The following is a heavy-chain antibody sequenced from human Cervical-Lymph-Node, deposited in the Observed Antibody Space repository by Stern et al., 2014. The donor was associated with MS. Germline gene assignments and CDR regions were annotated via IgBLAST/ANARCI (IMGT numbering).Heavy chain of an antibody. CDR2: IYPSDSDT. V-gene: IGHV5-51*03. D-gene: IGHD3-10*01. CDR1: GYRFSSHW. CDR3: ARRGDEAVYGLDV. J-gene: IGHJ6*02. Sequence: VQLGQSGAEVKKPGESLKISCKGSGYRFSSHWIGWVRQMPGKGLEYMGIIYPSDSDTRYSPSFQGRVTISVDKSINIAYLQWSSLKPSDTAIYYCARRGDEAVYGLDVWGPGTTVTVSS.